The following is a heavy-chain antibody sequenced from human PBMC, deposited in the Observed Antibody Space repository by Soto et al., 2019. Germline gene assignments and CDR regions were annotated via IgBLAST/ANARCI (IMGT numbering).Heavy chain of an antibody. CDR2: IYYSGST. CDR1: GGSISRYY. V-gene: IGHV4-59*01. CDR3: EGAVTASVAY. J-gene: IGHJ4*02. Sequence: QVQLQESGPGLVKPSETLSLTCTVSGGSISRYYWSWIRQPPGKGLEWIGYIYYSGSTTYNPSLNGRVTISVDTSKNQSSLKLSSVTAADTAVYYCEGAVTASVAYWGQGTLVTVSS. D-gene: IGHD4-4*01.